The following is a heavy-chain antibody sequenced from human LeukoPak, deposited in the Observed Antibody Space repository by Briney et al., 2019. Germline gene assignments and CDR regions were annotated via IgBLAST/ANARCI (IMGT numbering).Heavy chain of an antibody. V-gene: IGHV4-59*08. J-gene: IGHJ3*01. D-gene: IGHD1-26*01. CDR1: GGSITTYY. CDR3: ARQGSGGRSFDV. CDR2: IYNSGNT. Sequence: SETLSLTCTVSGGSITTYYWTWLRQPPGKGLEWIGYIYNSGNTNYHPSLKSRVTISIDTSRNQVSLRLSSVTAADTAAYYCARQGSGGRSFDVWGQGTMVTVSS.